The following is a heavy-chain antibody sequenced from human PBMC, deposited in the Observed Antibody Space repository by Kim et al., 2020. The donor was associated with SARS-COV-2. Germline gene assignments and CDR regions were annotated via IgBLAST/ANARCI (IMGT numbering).Heavy chain of an antibody. CDR3: AKGWYSRGWYTAFDI. CDR1: GFTFSSYG. V-gene: IGHV3-30*18. D-gene: IGHD6-19*01. J-gene: IGHJ3*02. CDR2: ISYDGSNK. Sequence: GGSLRLSCAASGFTFSSYGMHWVRQAPGKGLEWVAVISYDGSNKYYADSVKGRFTISRDNSKNTLYLQMNSLRAEDTAVYYCAKGWYSRGWYTAFDIWGHGRPVTPSP.